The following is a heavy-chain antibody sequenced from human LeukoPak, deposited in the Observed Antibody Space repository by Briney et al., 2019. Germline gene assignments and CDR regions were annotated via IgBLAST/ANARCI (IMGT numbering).Heavy chain of an antibody. CDR3: AKDRGWRADYYYYYMDV. CDR1: GFTFDDYA. J-gene: IGHJ6*03. D-gene: IGHD3-10*01. CDR2: ISWNSGSI. Sequence: GGSLRLSCAASGFTFDDYAMHWVRQAPGKGLEWVSGISWNSGSIGYADSVKGRFTISRDNAKNSLYLQMNSLRAEDTALYYCAKDRGWRADYYYYYMDVWGKGTTVTVSS. V-gene: IGHV3-9*01.